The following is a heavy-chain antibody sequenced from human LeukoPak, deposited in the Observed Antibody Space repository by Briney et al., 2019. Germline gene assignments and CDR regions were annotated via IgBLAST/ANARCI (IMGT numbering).Heavy chain of an antibody. CDR3: ARHQPWDTAMGPGMDV. D-gene: IGHD5-18*01. CDR1: GASISAYD. J-gene: IGHJ6*02. V-gene: IGHV4-59*08. Sequence: ETLSLTWTVAGASISAYDWGWGRHPPGRGRECCGDIYYRGSTNYNPAVKSRVTISVDTSKDQFSLKLSSVTAADTAVYYCARHQPWDTAMGPGMDVWGQGTTVTVSS. CDR2: IYYRGST.